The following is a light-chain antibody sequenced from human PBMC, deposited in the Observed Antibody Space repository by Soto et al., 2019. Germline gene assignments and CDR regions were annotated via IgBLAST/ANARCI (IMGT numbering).Light chain of an antibody. CDR3: SSYAGRNNAVV. J-gene: IGLJ2*01. Sequence: QSALTQPPSASGSPGQSVTISCTGTSSDVGGYNSVSWYQQHPGKAPKLMIYGVSTRPSGVPDRFSGSKSGNTASLTVSGLQAEDEADYYCSSYAGRNNAVVFGVGTKLTVL. V-gene: IGLV2-8*01. CDR1: SSDVGGYNS. CDR2: GVS.